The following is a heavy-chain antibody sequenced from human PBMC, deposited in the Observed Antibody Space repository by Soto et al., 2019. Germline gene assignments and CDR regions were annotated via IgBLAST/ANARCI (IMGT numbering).Heavy chain of an antibody. D-gene: IGHD6-25*01. CDR1: GGSINDYY. CDR2: IHYSGRT. J-gene: IGHJ5*02. Sequence: SETLSLTCTVSGGSINDYYWSWIRQTPGEGLEWIGYIHYSGRTSYNPSLKSRVTISADKSKNQLSLKLSSVTAADTAVYYCARGEGVSGERENSSDPRGSVTLVPLSS. CDR3: ARGEGVSGERENSSDP. V-gene: IGHV4-59*01.